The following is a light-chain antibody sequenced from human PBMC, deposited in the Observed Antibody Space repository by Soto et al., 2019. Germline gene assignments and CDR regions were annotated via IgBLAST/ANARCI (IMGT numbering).Light chain of an antibody. Sequence: QSVLTQPASVSGSPGQSITISCTGTSSDVGGYNYVSWYQQHPGQAPKLMIHDVSNRPSGVSNRFSGSKSGNTASLTISGLQPEDEADYYCSSYTSSSTLVFGGGTKLTVL. J-gene: IGLJ2*01. CDR3: SSYTSSSTLV. V-gene: IGLV2-14*01. CDR1: SSDVGGYNY. CDR2: DVS.